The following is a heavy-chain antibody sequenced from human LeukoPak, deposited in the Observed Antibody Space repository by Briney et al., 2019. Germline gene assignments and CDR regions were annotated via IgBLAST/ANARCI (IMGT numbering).Heavy chain of an antibody. V-gene: IGHV4-39*01. CDR2: VFYSGTT. J-gene: IGHJ4*02. CDR3: ARVPHYYDSSGYYPFDY. Sequence: SETLSLTCTVSGGSISTSYYYWAWIRQPPGKGLEWIGSVFYSGTTYYNPSLESRVTVSVDTSKNQFSLKLSSVTAADTAVYYCARVPHYYDSSGYYPFDYWGQGTLVTVST. CDR1: GGSISTSYYY. D-gene: IGHD3-22*01.